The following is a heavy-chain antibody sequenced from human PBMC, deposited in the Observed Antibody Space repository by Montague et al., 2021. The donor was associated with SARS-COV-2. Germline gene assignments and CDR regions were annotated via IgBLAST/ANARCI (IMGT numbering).Heavy chain of an antibody. J-gene: IGHJ6*02. CDR1: GFSLSTSGMC. CDR2: IDWDDDK. CDR3: ARMTTVVTLGYYYYDGMDV. D-gene: IGHD4-23*01. V-gene: IGHV2-70*01. Sequence: PALGKPTQTLTLTCTFSGFSLSTSGMCVSWIRQPPGKALEWLALIDWDDDKYYSTSLKTRLTISKDTSKNQVVLTMTNMDPVDTATYYCARMTTVVTLGYYYYDGMDVWGQGTTVTVSS.